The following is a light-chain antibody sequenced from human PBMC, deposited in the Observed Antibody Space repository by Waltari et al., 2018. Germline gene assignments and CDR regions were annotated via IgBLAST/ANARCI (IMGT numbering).Light chain of an antibody. J-gene: IGLJ3*02. CDR1: RSNIGSNY. Sequence: QSVLTQPPSASGTPGQRVTISCSGSRSNIGSNYVYWYQQLPGTAPKLLIYRNNQRPSGGPDRFSGSKSGTSASLAISWLRSEDEADYYCAAWDDSLSGRVFGGGTKVTVL. CDR3: AAWDDSLSGRV. V-gene: IGLV1-47*01. CDR2: RNN.